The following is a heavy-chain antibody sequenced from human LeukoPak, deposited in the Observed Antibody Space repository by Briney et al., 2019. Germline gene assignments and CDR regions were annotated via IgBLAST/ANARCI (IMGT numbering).Heavy chain of an antibody. Sequence: GSSVKVSCKASGGTFSSYAISWVRQAPGQGLEWMGRIIPIFGIANYAQKFQGRVTITADKSTSTAYTELSSLRSEDTAVYYCARPYYYDSSGYYYFGYWGQGTLVTVSS. CDR1: GGTFSSYA. V-gene: IGHV1-69*04. CDR2: IIPIFGIA. D-gene: IGHD3-22*01. J-gene: IGHJ4*02. CDR3: ARPYYYDSSGYYYFGY.